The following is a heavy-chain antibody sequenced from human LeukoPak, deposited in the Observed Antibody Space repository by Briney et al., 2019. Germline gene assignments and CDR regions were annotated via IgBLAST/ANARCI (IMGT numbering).Heavy chain of an antibody. Sequence: SETLSLTCTVSGGSISSYSWSWIRQPPGKGLEWIGYIYYSGSTNYNPSLKSRVTISVDTSKNQFSLKLTSVTAADTAVYYCARSSGGPGGVPYYYGMDVWGQGTTVTVSS. J-gene: IGHJ6*02. CDR1: GGSISSYS. CDR2: IYYSGST. D-gene: IGHD2-8*02. V-gene: IGHV4-59*08. CDR3: ARSSGGPGGVPYYYGMDV.